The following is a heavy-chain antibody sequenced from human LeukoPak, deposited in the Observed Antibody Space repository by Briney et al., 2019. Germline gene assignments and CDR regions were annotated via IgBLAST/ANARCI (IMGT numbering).Heavy chain of an antibody. Sequence: PGGSLRLSCAASGFTFSSYAMSWVRQAPGKGLEWVSTISGSDTDTYYTDSVKGRFTISRDNSKDTLYLQMNSLRAEDTAVYYCARDIYYDSSGQLGYWGQGTLVTVSS. CDR3: ARDIYYDSSGQLGY. CDR2: ISGSDTDT. D-gene: IGHD3-22*01. V-gene: IGHV3-23*01. J-gene: IGHJ4*02. CDR1: GFTFSSYA.